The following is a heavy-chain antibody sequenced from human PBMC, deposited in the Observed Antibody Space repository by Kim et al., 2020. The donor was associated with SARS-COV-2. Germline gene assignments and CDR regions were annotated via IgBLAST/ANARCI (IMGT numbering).Heavy chain of an antibody. CDR2: ISYDGSNK. CDR1: GFMFSSYA. J-gene: IGHJ6*02. CDR3: AREQLPQNYGSGSYFLSGMNV. D-gene: IGHD3-10*01. Sequence: GGSLRLSCAASGFMFSSYAMHWVRQAPGKGLEWVAVISYDGSNKDYADSVKGRFTISRDNSKNTLYLQMNSLRAEDTAVYYCAREQLPQNYGSGSYFLSGMNVWGQGTTVTVSS. V-gene: IGHV3-30*04.